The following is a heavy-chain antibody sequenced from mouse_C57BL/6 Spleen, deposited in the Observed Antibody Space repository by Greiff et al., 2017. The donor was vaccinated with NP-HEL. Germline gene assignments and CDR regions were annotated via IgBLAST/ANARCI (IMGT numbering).Heavy chain of an antibody. Sequence: EVMLVESGGGLVKPGGSLKLSCAASGFTFSSYAMSWVRQTPEKRLEWVATISDGGSYTYYPDNVKGRFTISRDNAKNNLYLQMSHLKSEDTAMYYCARDPPSTMVTTTGYYFDYWGQGTTLTVSS. J-gene: IGHJ2*01. CDR1: GFTFSSYA. CDR2: ISDGGSYT. V-gene: IGHV5-4*01. D-gene: IGHD2-2*01. CDR3: ARDPPSTMVTTTGYYFDY.